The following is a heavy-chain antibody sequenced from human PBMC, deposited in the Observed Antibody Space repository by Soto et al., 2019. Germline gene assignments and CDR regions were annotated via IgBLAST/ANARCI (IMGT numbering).Heavy chain of an antibody. CDR1: GFSLSTRGVG. CDR2: LYWDDDE. Sequence: QITLNESGPTLVKPTQTLTLTCTFSGFSLSTRGVGVGWIRQPPGKALEWLALLYWDDDERYSPSLMSKLTITKDTSKNQVFHTMTKMDPVDTATHYCAHRPRGFTYFVAYWGQGTLVTVSS. J-gene: IGHJ4*02. CDR3: AHRPRGFTYFVAY. V-gene: IGHV2-5*02.